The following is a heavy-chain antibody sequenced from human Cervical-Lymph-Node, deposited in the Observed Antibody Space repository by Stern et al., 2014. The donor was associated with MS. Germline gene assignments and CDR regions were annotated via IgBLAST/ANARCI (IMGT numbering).Heavy chain of an antibody. CDR1: GGTFNSYS. CDR3: ARNQLGENSGQYCFYGMDV. CDR2: IIPIFDTT. D-gene: IGHD3-16*01. V-gene: IGHV1-69*01. J-gene: IGHJ6*02. Sequence: VQLVESGAEVKKPGSSVKVSCKASGGTFNSYSICWVRQAPGQGLEWMGGIIPIFDTTNYTKKYQGRFPITADASTATASMELSSLRPEDTAVYVCARNQLGENSGQYCFYGMDVWGQGTTVTVSS.